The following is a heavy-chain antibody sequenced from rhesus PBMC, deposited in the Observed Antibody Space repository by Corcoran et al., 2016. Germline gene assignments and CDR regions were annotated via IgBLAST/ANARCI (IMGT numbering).Heavy chain of an antibody. J-gene: IGHJ6*01. CDR2: IYSSSTIT. Sequence: QVQLQESGPGVVKPSETLSLTCAVSGGSISDSYRWIWIRQPPGKGLEWIGYIYSSSTITNYNPSLKSRVTISKDTSKNQFSVKLSSVTAADTAVYYCAREVGYYNIWTGYYDSAYGLDSWGQGVVVTVSS. D-gene: IGHD3-3*01. V-gene: IGHV4S10*01. CDR3: AREVGYYNIWTGYYDSAYGLDS. CDR1: GGSISDSYR.